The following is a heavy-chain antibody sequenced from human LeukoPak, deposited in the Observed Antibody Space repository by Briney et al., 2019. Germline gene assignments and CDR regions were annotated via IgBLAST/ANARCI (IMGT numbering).Heavy chain of an antibody. CDR2: ISGSGGST. CDR1: GFTFSSYA. D-gene: IGHD2-21*01. J-gene: IGHJ4*02. Sequence: GGSLRLSWAASGFTFSSYAMSWVRQAPGKGLEWVSAISGSGGSTYYADSVKGRFTISRDNSKNTLYLQMNSLRAEDTAVYYCAKYRYCGGDCYGVSFDYWGQGTLVTVSS. CDR3: AKYRYCGGDCYGVSFDY. V-gene: IGHV3-23*01.